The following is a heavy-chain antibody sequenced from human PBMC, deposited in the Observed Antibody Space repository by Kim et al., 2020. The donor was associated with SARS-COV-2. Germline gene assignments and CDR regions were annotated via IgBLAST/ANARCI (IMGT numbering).Heavy chain of an antibody. CDR3: AALGIYGDNDAFDI. CDR2: ISYDGSNK. Sequence: GGSLRLSCAASGFTFSSYGMHWVRQAPGKGLEWVAVISYDGSNKYYADSVKGRFTISRDNSKNTLYLQMNSLRAEDTAVYYCAALGIYGDNDAFDIWGQGTMVTVSS. J-gene: IGHJ3*02. CDR1: GFTFSSYG. V-gene: IGHV3-30*03. D-gene: IGHD4-17*01.